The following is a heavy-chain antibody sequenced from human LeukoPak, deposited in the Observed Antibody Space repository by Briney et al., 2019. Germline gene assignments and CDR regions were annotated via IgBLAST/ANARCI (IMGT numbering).Heavy chain of an antibody. V-gene: IGHV4-34*01. CDR1: GGSFSGYY. J-gene: IGHJ4*02. CDR2: INHSGST. CDR3: ARAPYYYGSGTSRFDY. Sequence: SSETLSLTCAVYGGSFSGYYWSWIRQPPGKGLEWIGEINHSGSTNYNPSLKSRVTISVDTSKNQFSLKLSSVTAADTAVYYCARAPYYYGSGTSRFDYWGQGALVTVSS. D-gene: IGHD3-10*01.